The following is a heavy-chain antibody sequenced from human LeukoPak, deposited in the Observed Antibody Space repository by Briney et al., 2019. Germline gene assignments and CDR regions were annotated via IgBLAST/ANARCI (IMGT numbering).Heavy chain of an antibody. CDR2: IYYSGST. CDR1: GGSISSYY. Sequence: SETLSLTCTVSGGSISSYYWSWIRQPPGKGLEWIGYIYYSGSTNYNPSLKSRVTISVDTSKNQFSLKLSSVTAADTAVYYCARGRLNTMIVVVINRNWFDPWGQGTLVTVSS. J-gene: IGHJ5*02. D-gene: IGHD3-22*01. CDR3: ARGRLNTMIVVVINRNWFDP. V-gene: IGHV4-59*12.